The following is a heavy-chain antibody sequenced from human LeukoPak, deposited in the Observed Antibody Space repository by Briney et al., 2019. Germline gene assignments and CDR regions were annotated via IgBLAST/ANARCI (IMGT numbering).Heavy chain of an antibody. CDR3: ARSYSNFYYGMDV. D-gene: IGHD4-11*01. J-gene: IGHJ6*02. Sequence: SETLSLTCSVSGGSISTYYWSWIRHPPGKGLEWIGYIYYSGSTNYNPSLKSRVIISVDTSKNQFSLDLTSVTAADSAVYFCARSYSNFYYGMDVWGQGTTVTVSS. V-gene: IGHV4-59*01. CDR2: IYYSGST. CDR1: GGSISTYY.